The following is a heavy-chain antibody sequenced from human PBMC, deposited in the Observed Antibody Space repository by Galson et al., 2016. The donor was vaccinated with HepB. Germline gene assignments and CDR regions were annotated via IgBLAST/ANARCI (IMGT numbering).Heavy chain of an antibody. J-gene: IGHJ4*02. Sequence: ETLSLTCTVSGGSVSNYYWSWIRQPAGKGLEWIGRIYMSGSTDYNPSLKSRVTMSVDTSKNQFSLKLNSVTAADTAVYYCARVRVGTSDYWGQGTLVTVSS. D-gene: IGHD4-23*01. CDR1: GGSVSNYY. V-gene: IGHV4-4*07. CDR2: IYMSGST. CDR3: ARVRVGTSDY.